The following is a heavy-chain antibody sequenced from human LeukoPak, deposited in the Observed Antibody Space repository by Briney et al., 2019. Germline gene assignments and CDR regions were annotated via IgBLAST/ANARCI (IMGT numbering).Heavy chain of an antibody. Sequence: ASVKVSCKASGYTFTSYGISWVRQAPGQGLEWMEWISAYNGNTNYAQKLQGRVTMTTDTSTSTAYMELSSLRSEDTAVYYCARLPIPYYYGSGSYGPPDYWGQGTLVTVSS. CDR1: GYTFTSYG. V-gene: IGHV1-18*01. CDR2: ISAYNGNT. CDR3: ARLPIPYYYGSGSYGPPDY. D-gene: IGHD3-10*01. J-gene: IGHJ4*02.